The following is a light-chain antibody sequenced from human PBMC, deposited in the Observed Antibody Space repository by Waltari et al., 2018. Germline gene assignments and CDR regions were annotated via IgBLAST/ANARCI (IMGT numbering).Light chain of an antibody. J-gene: IGKJ1*01. V-gene: IGKV3-15*01. CDR1: QTIGRS. CDR3: QQYNNWPPGT. CDR2: GAS. Sequence: ETVLTQSPATLSVSPGERDTLSCRTSQTIGRSLAWYQQKPGQAPRLVIYGASIRATGIPARFSGSGSETEFALTISGLQSEDFAVYYCQQYNNWPPGTFGQGTKVEI.